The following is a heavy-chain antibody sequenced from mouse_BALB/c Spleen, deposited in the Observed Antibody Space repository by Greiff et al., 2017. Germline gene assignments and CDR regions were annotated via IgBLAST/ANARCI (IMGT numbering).Heavy chain of an antibody. CDR1: GYTFTSYW. Sequence: VQLQQSGAELAKPGASVKMSCKASGYTFTSYWMHWVKQRPGQGLEWIGYINPSTGYTEYNQKFKDKATLTADKSSSTAYMQLSSLTSEDSAVYYCASANGYYAWFAYWGQGTLVTVSA. J-gene: IGHJ3*01. CDR2: INPSTGYT. V-gene: IGHV1-7*01. D-gene: IGHD2-3*01. CDR3: ASANGYYAWFAY.